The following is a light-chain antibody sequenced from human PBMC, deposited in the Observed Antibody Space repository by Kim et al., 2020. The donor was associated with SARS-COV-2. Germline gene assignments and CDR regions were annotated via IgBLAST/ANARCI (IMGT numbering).Light chain of an antibody. J-gene: IGKJ2*01. Sequence: DIQMTQSPSSLSASVGDRVTITCRASQSISTYLKWYQQKPGKAPKLLIYGASNLPSGAPSRFSGSGSGTDFTLTISTLQPEDFGTYYCQQGYSTFGQGTKLEI. CDR3: QQGYST. V-gene: IGKV1-39*01. CDR1: QSISTY. CDR2: GAS.